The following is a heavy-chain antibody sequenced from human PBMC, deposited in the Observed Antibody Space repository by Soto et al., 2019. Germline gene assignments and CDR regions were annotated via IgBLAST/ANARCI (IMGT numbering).Heavy chain of an antibody. D-gene: IGHD4-17*01. V-gene: IGHV3-33*08. Sequence: GGSLRLSCSASGFIFSSYGMHWVRQAPGKGLEWVAVIWYDGSNKYYADSVKGRFTISRDNSKNTLYLQMNSLRAEDTAVYYCARDLIDYGDYDSDYWGQGTLVTVSS. J-gene: IGHJ4*02. CDR3: ARDLIDYGDYDSDY. CDR1: GFIFSSYG. CDR2: IWYDGSNK.